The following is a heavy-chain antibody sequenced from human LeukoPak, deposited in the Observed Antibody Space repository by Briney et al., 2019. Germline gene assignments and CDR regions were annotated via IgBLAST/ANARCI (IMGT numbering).Heavy chain of an antibody. CDR1: GYTFTGYY. CDR2: INPSGGST. Sequence: ASVKVSCKASGYTFTGYYMHWVRQAPGQGLEWMGIINPSGGSTSYAQKFQGRVTMTRDMSTSTVYMELSSLRSEDTAVYFCARVPARRVVTTPTYSDYWGQGTLVTVSS. D-gene: IGHD2-21*02. V-gene: IGHV1-46*01. CDR3: ARVPARRVVTTPTYSDY. J-gene: IGHJ4*02.